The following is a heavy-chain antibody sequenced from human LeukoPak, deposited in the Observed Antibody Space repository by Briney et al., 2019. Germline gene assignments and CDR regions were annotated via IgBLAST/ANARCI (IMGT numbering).Heavy chain of an antibody. V-gene: IGHV1-18*01. Sequence: ASVKVSCKASGYTFTSYGSSWVRQAPGQGREGMGWISAYNGNTNYAQKLQGRVTMTTDTSTSTAYMELRSLRSDDTAVYYCARYYCSSTSCPRAFDYWGQGTLVTVSS. CDR3: ARYYCSSTSCPRAFDY. CDR1: GYTFTSYG. D-gene: IGHD2-2*01. J-gene: IGHJ4*02. CDR2: ISAYNGNT.